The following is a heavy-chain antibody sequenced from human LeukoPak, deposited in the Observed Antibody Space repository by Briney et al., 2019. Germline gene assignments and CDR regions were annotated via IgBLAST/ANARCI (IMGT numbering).Heavy chain of an antibody. Sequence: TETLSLTCTVSGGSISSSSYYWGWIRQPPGKGLEWIGSIYYSGSTYYNPSLKSRFTISVDTSKNQFSLKLSSVTAADTAVYYCARDPTPITAFDYWGQGTLVTVSS. CDR1: GGSISSSSYY. CDR3: ARDPTPITAFDY. D-gene: IGHD1-20*01. CDR2: IYYSGST. J-gene: IGHJ4*02. V-gene: IGHV4-39*07.